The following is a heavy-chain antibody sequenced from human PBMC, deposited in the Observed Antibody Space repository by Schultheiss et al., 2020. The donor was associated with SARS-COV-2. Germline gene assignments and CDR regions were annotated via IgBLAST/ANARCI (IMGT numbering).Heavy chain of an antibody. CDR1: GGSFSACY. D-gene: IGHD5/OR15-5a*01. CDR2: TYFGGST. V-gene: IGHV4-34*09. Sequence: SQTLSLTCAVYGGSFSACYWNWIRQPPGKGLEWIGYTYFGGSTYYNPSLTSRTSISVDTSKNQVSLKLSSVTAADTAVYYCARSRVSPVRSYQYYGMDVWGQGTTVTVSS. CDR3: ARSRVSPVRSYQYYGMDV. J-gene: IGHJ6*02.